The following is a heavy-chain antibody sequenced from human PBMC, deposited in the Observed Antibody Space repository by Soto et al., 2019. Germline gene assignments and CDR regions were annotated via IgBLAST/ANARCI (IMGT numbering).Heavy chain of an antibody. Sequence: GGSLRLSCAASGFTFSSYGMHRVRQAPGKGLEWVAVISYDGSNKYYADSVKGRFTISRDNSKNTLYLQMNSLRAEDTAVYYCAKDAAIAARPHYYFAYWGQGTLVTVSS. D-gene: IGHD6-6*01. J-gene: IGHJ4*02. CDR3: AKDAAIAARPHYYFAY. CDR2: ISYDGSNK. CDR1: GFTFSSYG. V-gene: IGHV3-30*18.